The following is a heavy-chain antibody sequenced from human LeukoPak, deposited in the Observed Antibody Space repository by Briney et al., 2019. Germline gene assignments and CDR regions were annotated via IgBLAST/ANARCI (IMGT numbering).Heavy chain of an antibody. D-gene: IGHD6-19*01. Sequence: PGGSLRLSCAASGFTFSGYEMNWVRQAPGKGLEWVSYISSSGSIIYYADSVKGRFTISRDNAKNSLYLQMNSLRAEDTAVYYCARDDAGYSSGWYWVYWGQGILVTVSS. V-gene: IGHV3-48*03. CDR1: GFTFSGYE. CDR2: ISSSGSII. J-gene: IGHJ4*02. CDR3: ARDDAGYSSGWYWVY.